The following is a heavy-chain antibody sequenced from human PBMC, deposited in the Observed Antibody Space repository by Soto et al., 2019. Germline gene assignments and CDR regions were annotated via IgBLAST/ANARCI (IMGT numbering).Heavy chain of an antibody. D-gene: IGHD3-10*01. CDR2: ISHSGTT. Sequence: SETLSLTCTVSGGSINSHYWSWIRQPPGKGLEWIGYISHSGTTSYNPSLKSRLTISLNTSKNQFSLKLRSVTAADTAVYYCARGTRATQYYFYFHCMDVWGQGTTFTGSS. CDR3: ARGTRATQYYFYFHCMDV. V-gene: IGHV4-59*11. CDR1: GGSINSHY. J-gene: IGHJ6*02.